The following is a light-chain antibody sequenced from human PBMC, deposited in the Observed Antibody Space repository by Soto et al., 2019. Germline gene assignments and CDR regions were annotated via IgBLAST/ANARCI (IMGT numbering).Light chain of an antibody. CDR3: QTWGTGIHV. V-gene: IGLV4-69*01. J-gene: IGLJ1*01. CDR1: SGHSSYA. CDR2: LNSDGSH. Sequence: QPVLTQSPSASASLGASVKLTCTLSSGHSSYAIAWHQQQPEKGPRYLMKLNSDGSHSRGDGIPDRFSGSSPGAERYLTISSLQSEDEADYYCQTWGTGIHVFGTGTKLTVL.